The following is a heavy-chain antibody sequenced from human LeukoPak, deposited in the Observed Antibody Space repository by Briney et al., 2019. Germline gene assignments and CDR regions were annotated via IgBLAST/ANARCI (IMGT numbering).Heavy chain of an antibody. J-gene: IGHJ6*02. CDR1: GYTFTDDG. Sequence: ASVRVSCKASGYTFTDDGISWVRQAPGQRLEWMGWINAGNGNTKYSQKFQGRVTITRDTSASTAYMELSSLRSEDTAVYYCARDHGPCSSGYYYYYGMDVWGQGTTVTVSS. CDR3: ARDHGPCSSGYYYYYGMDV. CDR2: INAGNGNT. V-gene: IGHV1-3*01. D-gene: IGHD6-19*01.